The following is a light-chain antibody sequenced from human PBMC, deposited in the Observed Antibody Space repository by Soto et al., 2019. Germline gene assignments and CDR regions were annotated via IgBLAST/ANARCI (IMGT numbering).Light chain of an antibody. Sequence: QMTQAQSSLSASVGDRVTITCLASQDIGNDVGWYQQKPGKAPKRLIYLTYSLQTGVPSRFSGSGSGTDFSLTISRLQPEDSATYFCLHPTAHRRTFAQGTKVDNK. CDR3: LHPTAHRRT. CDR2: LTY. J-gene: IGKJ1*01. V-gene: IGKV1-17*01. CDR1: QDIGND.